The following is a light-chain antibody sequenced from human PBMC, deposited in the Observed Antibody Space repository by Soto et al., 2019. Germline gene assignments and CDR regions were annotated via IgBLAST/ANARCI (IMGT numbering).Light chain of an antibody. V-gene: IGLV2-14*03. J-gene: IGLJ1*01. CDR1: SSDVGGSDH. CDR3: SSYTSSSTYV. Sequence: QSALTQPASVSGSPGQSITASCTGTSSDVGGSDHVNWYQQHPGKAPKLMIFDVSNRPSGVSTRFSGSKSGNAASLTISGRQAEDEADYYCSSYTSSSTYVFGTGTKVTVL. CDR2: DVS.